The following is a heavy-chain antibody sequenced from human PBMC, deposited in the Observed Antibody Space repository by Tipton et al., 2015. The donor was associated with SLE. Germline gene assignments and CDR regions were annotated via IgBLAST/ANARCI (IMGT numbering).Heavy chain of an antibody. D-gene: IGHD1-26*01. CDR2: FSHSGTT. Sequence: TLSLTCTVSGGSISSGSYYWTWIRQPPGKGLEWIGEFSHSGTTNYNPSLKSRVSISVDLSKNQFSLKLTSVTAADTGVYYCATNFIVGAARAFDVWGQGTMVTVSS. V-gene: IGHV4-39*07. CDR3: ATNFIVGAARAFDV. CDR1: GGSISSGSYY. J-gene: IGHJ3*01.